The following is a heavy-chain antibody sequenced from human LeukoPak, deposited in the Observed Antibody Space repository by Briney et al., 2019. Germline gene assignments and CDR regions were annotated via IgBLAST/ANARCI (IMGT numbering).Heavy chain of an antibody. D-gene: IGHD2-15*01. Sequence: ASVKVSCKASGGTFSSYAISWVRQAPGQGLEWMGGIIPIFGTANYAQKFQGRVTITADESTSTAYMELSSLRSEDTAVYYCARGQYCSGGSCYPADYFDYWGRGTLVTVSS. J-gene: IGHJ4*02. CDR2: IIPIFGTA. CDR3: ARGQYCSGGSCYPADYFDY. CDR1: GGTFSSYA. V-gene: IGHV1-69*13.